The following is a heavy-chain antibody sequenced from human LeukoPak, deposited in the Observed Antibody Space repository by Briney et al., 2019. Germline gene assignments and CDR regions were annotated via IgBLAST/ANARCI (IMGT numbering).Heavy chain of an antibody. V-gene: IGHV3-43*02. Sequence: QTGGSLRLSCAASGFTFDDYAMHWVRHAPGKGLEWVSLISGDGGSTYYADSVKGRFTISRDNSKNSLYLQMNSLRTEDTALYYCAKGNKRWLQFNNWFDPWGQGTLVTVSS. J-gene: IGHJ5*02. CDR2: ISGDGGST. D-gene: IGHD5-24*01. CDR1: GFTFDDYA. CDR3: AKGNKRWLQFNNWFDP.